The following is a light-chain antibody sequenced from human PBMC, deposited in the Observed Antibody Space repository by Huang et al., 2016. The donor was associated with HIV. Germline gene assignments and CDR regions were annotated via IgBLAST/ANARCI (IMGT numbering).Light chain of an antibody. J-gene: IGKJ3*01. V-gene: IGKV3-20*01. CDR1: QSVTIKY. CDR2: GAS. Sequence: EIVLTQSPGTLSLSPGESATLSCRASQSVTIKYFAWYQQKPGQSPRLLIYGASSRATGIPDRFSGSGSGTDFTLTISRLEPEDFAVYYCQQYDESPFNFGPGTKVDIK. CDR3: QQYDESPFN.